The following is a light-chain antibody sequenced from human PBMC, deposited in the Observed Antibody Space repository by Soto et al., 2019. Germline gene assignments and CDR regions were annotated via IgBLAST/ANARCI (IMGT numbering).Light chain of an antibody. J-gene: IGKJ2*01. CDR1: QSLLHSNGYNY. CDR2: LGS. V-gene: IGKV2-28*01. Sequence: DIVMTQSPLSLPVTPGEPASISCRSSQSLLHSNGYNYLDWYLQKPGQSPQLLIYLGSNRASRVPDRFSGSGSGTDFTLKISRVEAEDLGVYYCMQALQTSYTFGQGTKLEIK. CDR3: MQALQTSYT.